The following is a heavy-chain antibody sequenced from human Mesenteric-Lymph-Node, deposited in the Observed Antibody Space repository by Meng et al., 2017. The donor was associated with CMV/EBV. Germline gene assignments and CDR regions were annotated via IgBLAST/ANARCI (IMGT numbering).Heavy chain of an antibody. CDR1: GYTCTGYY. CDR3: ATHLGYCSSTSCLDY. Sequence: SGYTCTGYYRHWVRQAPGQGLEWMGWINPNSGGTNYAQKFQGRVTMTRDTSISTAYMELSRLRSDDTAVYYCATHLGYCSSTSCLDYWGQGTLVTVSS. J-gene: IGHJ4*02. D-gene: IGHD2-2*01. CDR2: INPNSGGT. V-gene: IGHV1-2*02.